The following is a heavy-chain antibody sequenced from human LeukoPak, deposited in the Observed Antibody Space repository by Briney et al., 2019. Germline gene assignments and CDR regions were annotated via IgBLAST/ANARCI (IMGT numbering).Heavy chain of an antibody. D-gene: IGHD3-22*01. CDR1: GFTVSSNY. V-gene: IGHV3-53*01. CDR3: ARGTTLYDSSGDDFDY. Sequence: PGGSLRLSCAASGFTVSSNYMSWVRQAPGKGLEWVSVIYSSGSTYYADSVKGRFTISRDNSKNTLYLQMNSLRAEDTAVYYCARGTTLYDSSGDDFDYWGQVTLVTVSS. J-gene: IGHJ4*02. CDR2: IYSSGST.